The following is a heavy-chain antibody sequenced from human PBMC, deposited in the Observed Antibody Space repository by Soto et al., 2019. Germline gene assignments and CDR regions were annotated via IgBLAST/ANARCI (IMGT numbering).Heavy chain of an antibody. CDR2: ISYDGSNK. D-gene: IGHD6-19*01. V-gene: IGHV3-30-3*01. CDR1: GFTFSSYA. CDR3: ARAGRASSLWLVRDYYYYGMDV. J-gene: IGHJ6*02. Sequence: QVQLVESGGGVVQPGRSLRLSCAASGFTFSSYAMHWVRQAPGKGLEWVAVISYDGSNKYYADSVKGRFTISRDNSKNTLYLQMNSLRAEDTAVYYCARAGRASSLWLVRDYYYYGMDVWGQGTTVTVSS.